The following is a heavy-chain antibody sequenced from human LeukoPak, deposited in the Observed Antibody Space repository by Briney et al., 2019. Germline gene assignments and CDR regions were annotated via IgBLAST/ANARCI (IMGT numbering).Heavy chain of an antibody. J-gene: IGHJ4*02. Sequence: GGSLRLSCAASGFTFSSYSMNWVRQAPGKGLEWVSAISGSGGSTYYADSVKGRFTIFRDNSKNTLYLQMNSLRAEDTAVYYCAKEDVDIVATTLYYFDYWGQGTLVTVSS. V-gene: IGHV3-23*01. CDR1: GFTFSSYS. CDR2: ISGSGGST. CDR3: AKEDVDIVATTLYYFDY. D-gene: IGHD5-12*01.